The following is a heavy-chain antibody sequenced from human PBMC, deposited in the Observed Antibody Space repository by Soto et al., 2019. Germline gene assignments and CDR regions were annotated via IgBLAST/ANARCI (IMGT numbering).Heavy chain of an antibody. D-gene: IGHD5-18*01. V-gene: IGHV4-30-4*01. CDR2: IYYSGTT. CDR3: ARGRGYSYGLDP. CDR1: GDSISSSNNY. J-gene: IGHJ5*02. Sequence: QVQLQESGPGLVKPSQTLSLTCTVSGDSISSSNNYWSWIRQPPGEGLEWIGFIYYSGTTSYSPSLKSRVAISLDTSKNHFSLGLSSVTAADTAVYYCARGRGYSYGLDPWGQGTLVTVSS.